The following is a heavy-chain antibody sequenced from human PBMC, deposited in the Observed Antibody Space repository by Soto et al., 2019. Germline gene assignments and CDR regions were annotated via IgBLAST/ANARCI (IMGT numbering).Heavy chain of an antibody. J-gene: IGHJ6*02. D-gene: IGHD2-2*01. CDR3: AREDRDRETGLVPAAIDGMDV. CDR1: GGTFSRYS. V-gene: IGHV1-69*08. Sequence: QVQLVQSGVEVKKPGSSVKVSCKASGGTFSRYSFTWMRQAPGHVLEWMGRMIPVFGIASYAQKFQGRVTITADKSTSTAYMELSSLRSEDTAVYYCAREDRDRETGLVPAAIDGMDVWGQGTTVTVSS. CDR2: MIPVFGIA.